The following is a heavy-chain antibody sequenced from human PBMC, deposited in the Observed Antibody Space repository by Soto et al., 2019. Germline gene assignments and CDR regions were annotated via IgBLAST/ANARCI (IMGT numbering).Heavy chain of an antibody. CDR2: IKQAGSEI. J-gene: IGHJ4*02. D-gene: IGHD3-10*01. CDR1: GFTFSNYW. V-gene: IGHV3-7*05. CDR3: ARAGSENDY. Sequence: EVQLVESGGGLVQPGRSLRLSCAASGFTFSNYWMSWVRQAPGKGLEWVANIKQAGSEINYVDSVKGRFTISIDNAKNSLYVKLNSLRAEDMAVYYWARAGSENDYWGQGTLVTVSS.